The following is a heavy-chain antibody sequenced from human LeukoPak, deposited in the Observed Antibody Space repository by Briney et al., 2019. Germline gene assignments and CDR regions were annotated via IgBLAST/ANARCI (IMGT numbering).Heavy chain of an antibody. J-gene: IGHJ4*02. CDR2: IYYSGST. CDR3: ARHSNIVVVTAILY. V-gene: IGHV4-39*01. D-gene: IGHD2-21*02. CDR1: GGSISSYY. Sequence: SETLSLTCTVSGGSISSYYWGWIRQPPGKGLEWIGSIYYSGSTYYNPSLKSRVTISVDTSKNQFSLKLSSVTAADTAVYYCARHSNIVVVTAILYWGQGTLVTVSS.